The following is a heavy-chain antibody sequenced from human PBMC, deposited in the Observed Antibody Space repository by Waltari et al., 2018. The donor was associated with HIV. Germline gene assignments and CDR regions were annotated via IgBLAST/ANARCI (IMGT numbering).Heavy chain of an antibody. CDR2: INTGGSTE. V-gene: IGHV3-11*01. D-gene: IGHD5-12*01. J-gene: IGHJ4*02. Sequence: QVQLVESGGGLVKPGGSLRLSCAASGFPFSDYYMSWVRQAPGKGLEWVSYINTGGSTEYYADSVKGRFTISRDNAKNSLYLQMDNLRGEDTAVYYCARPRYTGYDYPTYFDYWGQGNTVTVSS. CDR1: GFPFSDYY. CDR3: ARPRYTGYDYPTYFDY.